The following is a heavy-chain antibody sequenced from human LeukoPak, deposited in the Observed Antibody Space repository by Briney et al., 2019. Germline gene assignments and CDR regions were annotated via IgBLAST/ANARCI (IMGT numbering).Heavy chain of an antibody. CDR3: ASGQYKANNWFDP. J-gene: IGHJ5*02. Sequence: PSETLSLTCTVSGGSISSSYYYWGWIRQPPGKGLEWIGSIYYSGSTYYNPSLKSRVTISVDTSKNQFSLKLRSVTAADTAVYYCASGQYKANNWFDPWGQGTLVTVSS. CDR2: IYYSGST. V-gene: IGHV4-39*01. CDR1: GGSISSSYYY. D-gene: IGHD3-9*01.